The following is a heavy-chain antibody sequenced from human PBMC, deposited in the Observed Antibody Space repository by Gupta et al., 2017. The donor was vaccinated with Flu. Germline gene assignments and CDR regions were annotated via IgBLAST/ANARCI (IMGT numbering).Heavy chain of an antibody. D-gene: IGHD3-16*02. CDR3: GRGGFIGLLALVGALTLDP. CDR2: RRKDGSEM. CDR1: GFTFSAYW. J-gene: IGHJ5*02. Sequence: EVQLVESGGGLVQPGRSLRLSCVGSGFTFSAYWLYWVRQSPGKGLQWVASRRKDGSEMYYVDSVKGRFTISRDNAKNSVFLQMNSLTVEDTAVYYCGRGGFIGLLALVGALTLDPWGQGALVTV. V-gene: IGHV3-7*01.